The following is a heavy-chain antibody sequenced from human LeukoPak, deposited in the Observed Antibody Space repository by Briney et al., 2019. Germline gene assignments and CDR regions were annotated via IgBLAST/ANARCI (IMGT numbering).Heavy chain of an antibody. J-gene: IGHJ6*02. D-gene: IGHD7-27*01. CDR3: ARGPWDYYGMDV. Sequence: GGSLRLSCAASGFTLTSYGMHWVRQAPGKGLEWVALTRYDKSNIYYADSVKGRFTISRDNSKNTLYLQMNSLRAEDTAVYYCARGPWDYYGMDVWGQGTTVTVSS. V-gene: IGHV3-30*02. CDR1: GFTLTSYG. CDR2: TRYDKSNI.